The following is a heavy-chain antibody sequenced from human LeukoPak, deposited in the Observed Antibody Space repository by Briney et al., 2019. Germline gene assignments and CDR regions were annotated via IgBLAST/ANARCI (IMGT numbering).Heavy chain of an antibody. D-gene: IGHD2-21*02. CDR1: GLTFSHAW. CDR3: AIEGRAYCGGDCSEYFQH. V-gene: IGHV3-15*01. CDR2: IQNKFDGGTT. Sequence: PGGSLRLSCVASGLTFSHAWMSWVRHAPGKGLEWVGRIQNKFDGGTTHYAAPVKGRSTISRDDSRNPLYLQMDSLKIEDTAIYYCAIEGRAYCGGDCSEYFQHWGQGTLVTVSS. J-gene: IGHJ1*01.